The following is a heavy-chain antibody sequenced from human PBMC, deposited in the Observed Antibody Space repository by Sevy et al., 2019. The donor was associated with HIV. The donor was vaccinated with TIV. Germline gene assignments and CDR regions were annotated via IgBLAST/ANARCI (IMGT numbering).Heavy chain of an antibody. CDR3: VRDGVYGSGSYGGY. D-gene: IGHD3-10*01. J-gene: IGHJ4*02. CDR2: IKQDGSEK. Sequence: GGSLRLSCVASGFTLSRYWMNWVRQAPGKGLEWEANIKQDGSEKNYVDSVKCRFTVSRDNEKNELSLQMNSLTVDDTAVYYCVRDGVYGSGSYGGYWGQGTLVTVSS. CDR1: GFTLSRYW. V-gene: IGHV3-7*03.